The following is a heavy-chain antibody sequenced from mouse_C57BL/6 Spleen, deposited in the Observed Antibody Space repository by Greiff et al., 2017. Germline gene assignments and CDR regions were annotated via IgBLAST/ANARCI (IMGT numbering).Heavy chain of an antibody. J-gene: IGHJ2*01. CDR3: ARRGGSSLYYFDY. D-gene: IGHD1-1*01. V-gene: IGHV5-12*01. CDR1: GFTFSDYY. CDR2: ISNGDGSS. Sequence: EVQVVESGGGLVQPGGSLKLFCAASGFTFSDYYMYWVRQTPEKRLEWVAYISNGDGSSYFPDTVKGRFTISRDNAKNTLCLQMSRLKSEDTAMYYCARRGGSSLYYFDYWGQGTTLTVSS.